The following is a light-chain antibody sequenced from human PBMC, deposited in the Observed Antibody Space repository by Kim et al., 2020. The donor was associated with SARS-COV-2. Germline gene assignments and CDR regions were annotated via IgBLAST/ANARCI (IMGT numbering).Light chain of an antibody. J-gene: IGLJ3*02. V-gene: IGLV3-21*04. CDR3: QVWDSSSDHRGV. CDR2: YDS. CDR1: NIGGKS. Sequence: PGKTARITCGGNNIGGKSVLWYQQKPAQAPGLVIYYDSDRPSGIPERFSVSNSGNTATLTISRVEAGDEADYYCQVWDSSSDHRGVFGGGTKLTVL.